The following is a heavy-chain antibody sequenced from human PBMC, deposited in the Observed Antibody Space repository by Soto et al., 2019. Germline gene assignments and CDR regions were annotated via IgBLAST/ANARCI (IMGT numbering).Heavy chain of an antibody. Sequence: GGSLRLSCAASGFTFSSYIMNWVRQAPWKGLEWVSSISSGSSYIYYAESVKGRFTISRDNAKNSLFLQMNSLRAEDTAVYYCARDATYYDFWTGYRLPFDPWGQGTLVTVSS. CDR3: ARDATYYDFWTGYRLPFDP. D-gene: IGHD3-3*01. CDR1: GFTFSSYI. V-gene: IGHV3-21*01. J-gene: IGHJ5*02. CDR2: ISSGSSYI.